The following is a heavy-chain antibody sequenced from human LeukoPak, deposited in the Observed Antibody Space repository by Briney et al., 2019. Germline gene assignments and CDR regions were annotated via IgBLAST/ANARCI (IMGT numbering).Heavy chain of an antibody. Sequence: PSETLSLTCTVSGGSISSYYWTWIRQPPGKGLEWIGYIYYTGNTNYNPSLKSRVTISVDTSKNQFSLKLSSVTAADTAVYYCARHLSYDAFDIWGQGTKVTVSS. J-gene: IGHJ3*02. CDR2: IYYTGNT. D-gene: IGHD2/OR15-2a*01. CDR3: ARHLSYDAFDI. V-gene: IGHV4-59*01. CDR1: GGSISSYY.